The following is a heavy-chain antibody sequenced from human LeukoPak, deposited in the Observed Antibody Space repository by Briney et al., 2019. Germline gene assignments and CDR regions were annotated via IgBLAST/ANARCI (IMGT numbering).Heavy chain of an antibody. D-gene: IGHD6-6*01. V-gene: IGHV3-30*02. CDR3: AKSIAARQAPYYYYMDV. CDR1: GFTFSSYG. Sequence: PGGSLRLSCAASGFTFSSYGMHWVRQAPGKGLEWVAFIRYDGSNKYYADSVKGRFTISRDNSKNTLYLQMNSLRAEDTAVYYCAKSIAARQAPYYYYMDVWGKGTTVTVSS. J-gene: IGHJ6*03. CDR2: IRYDGSNK.